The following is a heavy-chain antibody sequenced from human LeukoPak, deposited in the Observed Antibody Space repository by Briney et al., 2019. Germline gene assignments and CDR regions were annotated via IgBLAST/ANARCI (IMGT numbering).Heavy chain of an antibody. V-gene: IGHV3-7*04. Sequence: GGSLRLSCAASGFTLSTCWMSWGRQAPGKGLEWVAIINLDGSEKFYVDSVKGRFTISRDNGKNSLYLQINSLRAEDTAVYYCARGWLSDWGQGTLVTVSS. J-gene: IGHJ4*02. D-gene: IGHD3-22*01. CDR2: INLDGSEK. CDR3: ARGWLSD. CDR1: GFTLSTCW.